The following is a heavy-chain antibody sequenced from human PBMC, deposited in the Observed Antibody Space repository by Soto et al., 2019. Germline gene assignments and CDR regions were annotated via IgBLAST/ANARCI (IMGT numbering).Heavy chain of an antibody. V-gene: IGHV1-18*04. CDR3: ASSFSGSSISYYYYGMDV. Sequence: QVQLVQSGAEVKKPGSSVKVSCKASGYTFTSYGISWVRQAPGQGLEWMGWISAYNGNTNYAQKLQGRVTMTTDTSTSTAYMELRSLRSDDTAVYYCASSFSGSSISYYYYGMDVWGQGTTVTVSS. CDR1: GYTFTSYG. J-gene: IGHJ6*02. CDR2: ISAYNGNT. D-gene: IGHD1-26*01.